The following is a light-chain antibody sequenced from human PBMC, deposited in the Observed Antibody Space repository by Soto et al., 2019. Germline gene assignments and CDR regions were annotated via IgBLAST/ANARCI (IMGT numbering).Light chain of an antibody. J-gene: IGKJ4*01. CDR1: QGISNY. CDR2: GAS. V-gene: IGKV1-17*03. CDR3: LQQNSYPLT. Sequence: IPMTQSPSAMSASVRARVTITGRASQGISNYLAWFQKKPGKVPKRLIYGASSLQGGVPSRFSGSGSGTEFTLTISRLQTEDFATYDCLQQNSYPLTFGGGTKVDIK.